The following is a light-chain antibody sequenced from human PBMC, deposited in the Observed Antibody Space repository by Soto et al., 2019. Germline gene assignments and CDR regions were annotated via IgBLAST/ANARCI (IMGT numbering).Light chain of an antibody. V-gene: IGKV1-5*03. CDR1: QSISNW. J-gene: IGKJ1*01. Sequence: DIQMTQSPSTLSASVGDRVTITCRASQSISNWLAWYQQKPGKAPSLLIYKASSLETGVPSRFSGSGSGTEFTLTISSLQPDDFATYYCQQYNNYPRTFGQGTKVDIK. CDR2: KAS. CDR3: QQYNNYPRT.